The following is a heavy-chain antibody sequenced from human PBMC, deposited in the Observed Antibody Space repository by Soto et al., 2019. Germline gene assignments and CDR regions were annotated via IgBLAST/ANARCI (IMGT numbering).Heavy chain of an antibody. CDR1: GYTFTSYD. V-gene: IGHV1-8*01. D-gene: IGHD6-19*01. J-gene: IGHJ6*03. CDR2: MNPNSGNT. Sequence: QVQLVQSGAEVKKPGASVKVSCKVSGYTFTSYDINWVRQATGQGHEWMGWMNPNSGNTGYAQKFQGRVTMTRNTSISTAYMELSSLRSEDTAVYYCARGVAGSGWQKENPYYYYYYMDVWGKGTTVTVSS. CDR3: ARGVAGSGWQKENPYYYYYYMDV.